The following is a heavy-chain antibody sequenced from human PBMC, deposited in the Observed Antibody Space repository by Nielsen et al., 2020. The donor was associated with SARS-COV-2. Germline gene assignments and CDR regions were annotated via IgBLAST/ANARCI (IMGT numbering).Heavy chain of an antibody. Sequence: SETLSLTCTVSGGSISNFFMTWIRQPPEKGLEWIAYIYDSGNTNYNPSLKSRVTISVDTSRNQFSLKLTSVTAADTAVYYCARGSDEGLALWGQGTLVTVSS. J-gene: IGHJ4*02. V-gene: IGHV4-59*13. CDR3: ARGSDEGLAL. CDR1: GGSISNFF. CDR2: IYDSGNT. D-gene: IGHD3-3*01.